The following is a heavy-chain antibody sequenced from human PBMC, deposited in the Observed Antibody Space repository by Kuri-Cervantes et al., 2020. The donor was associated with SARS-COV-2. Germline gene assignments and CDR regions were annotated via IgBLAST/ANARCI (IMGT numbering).Heavy chain of an antibody. D-gene: IGHD2-2*01. CDR3: AINLGCSSTSCSKQLVYKEYYYYGMDV. CDR1: GGTFSSYA. V-gene: IGHV1-69*13. Sequence: SVKVSCKASGGTFSSYAISWVRQAPGQGLEWMGGIIPIFGTANYAQKFQGRVTITADESTSTAYMELSSLRSEDTAVYYCAINLGCSSTSCSKQLVYKEYYYYGMDVWGQGTTVTVSS. J-gene: IGHJ6*02. CDR2: IIPIFGTA.